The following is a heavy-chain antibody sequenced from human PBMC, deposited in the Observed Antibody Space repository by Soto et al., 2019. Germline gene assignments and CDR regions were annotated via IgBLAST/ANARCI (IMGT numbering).Heavy chain of an antibody. V-gene: IGHV4-34*01. CDR3: ARVSPHYDFWGAYYYLWSGWFDP. D-gene: IGHD3-3*01. CDR1: GGSFRGYY. J-gene: IGHJ5*02. CDR2: INHSGST. Sequence: PSGGLSPNCPVSGGSFRGYYCRWIGQPPGKGLGWFGEINHSGSTNYNPSLKRRVTISVDTSKNQFSLKLSSVPAADMAVYYCARVSPHYDFWGAYYYLWSGWFDPWGQGTLVTVSS.